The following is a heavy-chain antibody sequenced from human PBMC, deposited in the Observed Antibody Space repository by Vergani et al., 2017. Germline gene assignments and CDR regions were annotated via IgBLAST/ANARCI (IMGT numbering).Heavy chain of an antibody. CDR1: GGTFSSYA. Sequence: QVQLVQSGAEVKKPGSSVKVSCKASGGTFSSYAISWVRQAPGQGLEWMGGIIPIFGTANYAQKFQGRVTITSDDSKSTAYMELSSLRSEDTAVYYCARGTFYSSGWLSPDYWGQGTLVTVSS. J-gene: IGHJ4*02. D-gene: IGHD6-19*01. CDR2: IIPIFGTA. V-gene: IGHV1-69*01. CDR3: ARGTFYSSGWLSPDY.